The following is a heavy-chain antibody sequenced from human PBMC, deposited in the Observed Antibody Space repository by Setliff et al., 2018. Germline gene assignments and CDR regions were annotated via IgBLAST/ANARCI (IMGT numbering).Heavy chain of an antibody. Sequence: GGSLRLSCAASGFTFSVYWMTWVRQAPGKGLEWVSYVSRGGNTIYYADSVKGRFTISRDNAKNSLYLQMNSLAAEDTAVFYCVRLAGQLGQTRSNYYYYYYMDVWGKGTTVTVSS. J-gene: IGHJ6*03. CDR2: VSRGGNTI. D-gene: IGHD6-6*01. V-gene: IGHV3-48*04. CDR3: VRLAGQLGQTRSNYYYYYYMDV. CDR1: GFTFSVYW.